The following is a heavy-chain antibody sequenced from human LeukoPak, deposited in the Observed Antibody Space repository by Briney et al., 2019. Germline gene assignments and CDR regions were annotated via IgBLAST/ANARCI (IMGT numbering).Heavy chain of an antibody. V-gene: IGHV3-23*01. D-gene: IGHD6-19*01. CDR3: AKYRAWFNYYGMDV. Sequence: GGSLRLSCAASGFTFSSFAMSWVRQAPGKGLEWVSGISGGDDSTYYADSVKGRFTISRDNSKNTLYLQMNSLRAEDTAVYNCAKYRAWFNYYGMDVWGQGTTVTVSS. CDR1: GFTFSSFA. CDR2: ISGGDDST. J-gene: IGHJ6*02.